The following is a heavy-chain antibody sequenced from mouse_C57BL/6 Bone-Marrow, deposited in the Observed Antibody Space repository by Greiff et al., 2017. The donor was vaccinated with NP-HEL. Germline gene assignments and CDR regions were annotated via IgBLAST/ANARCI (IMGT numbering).Heavy chain of an antibody. CDR2: INPYNGGT. Sequence: EVQLQQSGPVLVKPGASVKMSCKASGYTFTDYYMNWVKQSHGKSLEWIGVINPYNGGTSYNQKFKGKATLTVDKSSSTAYMELNSLTSEDSAVYYCARVNYYGSSSYYFDYWGQGTTLTVSS. D-gene: IGHD1-1*01. CDR1: GYTFTDYY. CDR3: ARVNYYGSSSYYFDY. V-gene: IGHV1-19*01. J-gene: IGHJ2*01.